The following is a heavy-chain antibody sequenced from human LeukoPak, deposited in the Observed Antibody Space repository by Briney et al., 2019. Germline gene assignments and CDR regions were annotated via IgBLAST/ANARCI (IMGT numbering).Heavy chain of an antibody. J-gene: IGHJ6*03. CDR2: IYYSGYT. CDR1: GGSISSGGYS. V-gene: IGHV4-30-4*07. Sequence: SETLSLTCAVSGGSISSGGYSWSWIRQPPGKGLEWIGHIYYSGYTYYNPSLKSRVTISIDTSKNQFSLKLSSVTAADTAVYYCASVESGQQPTPYYYYYYMDVWGKGTTVTVSS. CDR3: ASVESGQQPTPYYYYYYMDV. D-gene: IGHD6-13*01.